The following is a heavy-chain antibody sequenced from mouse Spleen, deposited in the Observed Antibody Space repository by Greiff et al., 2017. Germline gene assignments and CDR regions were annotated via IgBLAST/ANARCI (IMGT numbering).Heavy chain of an antibody. CDR2: IYPGSGST. CDR3: TRHSPLLRLLDY. J-gene: IGHJ2*01. D-gene: IGHD3-1*01. V-gene: IGHV1S22*01. Sequence: LQQPGSELVRPGASVKLSCKASGYTFTSYWMHWVKQRPGQGLEWIGNIYPGSGSTNYDEKFKSKATLTVDTSSSTAYMRLSSLTSEDSAVYDCTRHSPLLRLLDYWGQGTTLTVSS. CDR1: GYTFTSYW.